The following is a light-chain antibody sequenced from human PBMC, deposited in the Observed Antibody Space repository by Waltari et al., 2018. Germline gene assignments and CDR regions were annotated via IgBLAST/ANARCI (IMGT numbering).Light chain of an antibody. V-gene: IGKV3-15*01. Sequence: EIVMTQSPATLSVSPGERATLSCRASQSVRSKLAWYQQKPGQAPRLLIYAASTRATGIPARFSGSGSGTEFTLTISSLQSEDFAVYYCQVYNKWPPWTFGQGTKVEMK. CDR3: QVYNKWPPWT. CDR1: QSVRSK. CDR2: AAS. J-gene: IGKJ1*01.